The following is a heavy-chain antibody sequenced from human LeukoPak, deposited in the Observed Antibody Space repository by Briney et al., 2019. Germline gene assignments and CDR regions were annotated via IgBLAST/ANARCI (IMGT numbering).Heavy chain of an antibody. CDR1: GGSFSGYY. D-gene: IGHD4-17*01. V-gene: IGHV4-59*08. CDR2: IYYSGST. Sequence: PSETLSLTCAVYGGSFSGYYWSWIRQPPGKGLEWIGYIYYSGSTNYNPSLKSRVTISVDTSKNQFCMKLSSVTAADTAVYYCARMDYGERYYYYMDVWGKGTTVTVSS. CDR3: ARMDYGERYYYYMDV. J-gene: IGHJ6*03.